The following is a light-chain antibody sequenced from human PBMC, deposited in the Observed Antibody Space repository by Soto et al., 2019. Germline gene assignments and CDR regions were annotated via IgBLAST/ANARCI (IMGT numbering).Light chain of an antibody. V-gene: IGLV2-14*03. CDR1: SSDVGGYNY. Sequence: QSALTQPASVSGSPGQSITISCTGTSSDVGGYNYVSWYQHHPGKAPRLMFYDVSNRPSGVSDRFSGSKSGNTASLTISGLQAEDEADYYCSSYASTSTLVFGGGTKLTVL. J-gene: IGLJ2*01. CDR3: SSYASTSTLV. CDR2: DVS.